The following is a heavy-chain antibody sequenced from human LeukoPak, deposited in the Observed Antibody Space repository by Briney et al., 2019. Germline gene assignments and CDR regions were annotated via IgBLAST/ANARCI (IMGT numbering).Heavy chain of an antibody. J-gene: IGHJ4*02. D-gene: IGHD6-19*01. CDR3: ARHVAVAGLAFDY. CDR2: IYYSGST. V-gene: IGHV4-59*08. Sequence: PSETPSLTCTVSGDSISSYYWSWLRQPPGKGLEWIGYIYYSGSTNYNPSLKSRVTISVDTSKNQFSLKLSSVTAADTAVYYCARHVAVAGLAFDYWGQGTLVTVSS. CDR1: GDSISSYY.